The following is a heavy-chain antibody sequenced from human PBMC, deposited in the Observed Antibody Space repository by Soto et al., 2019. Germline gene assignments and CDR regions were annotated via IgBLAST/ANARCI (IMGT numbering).Heavy chain of an antibody. V-gene: IGHV5-51*01. CDR2: IYPGDSDT. CDR3: ARQTRESAFDY. D-gene: IGHD3-3*01. Sequence: PGESLKISCKGSGYSFTSYWIGWVRQMPGKGLEWMGIIYPGDSDTRYSPSFQGQVTISADKSISTAYLQWSSLKAPATAMYYCARQTRESAFDYGRQRPLVTASS. J-gene: IGHJ4*02. CDR1: GYSFTSYW.